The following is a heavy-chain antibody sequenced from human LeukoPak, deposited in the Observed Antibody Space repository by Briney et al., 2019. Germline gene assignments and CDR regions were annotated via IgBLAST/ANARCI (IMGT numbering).Heavy chain of an antibody. CDR3: AREGTYCSSTSCHPLGMDV. CDR2: IIPFFGTA. D-gene: IGHD2-2*01. V-gene: IGHV1-69*13. Sequence: VASVKVSCKASGGTFSSYAISWVRQAPGQGLEWMGGIIPFFGTANYAQKFQGRVTITADESTSTAYMELSSLRSEDTAVYYCAREGTYCSSTSCHPLGMDVWGQGTTITVSS. CDR1: GGTFSSYA. J-gene: IGHJ6*02.